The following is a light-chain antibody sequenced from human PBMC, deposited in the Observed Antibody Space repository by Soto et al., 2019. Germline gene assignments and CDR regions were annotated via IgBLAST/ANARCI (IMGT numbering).Light chain of an antibody. CDR1: RSDIGGYNY. V-gene: IGLV2-14*01. J-gene: IGLJ3*02. CDR2: EVN. CDR3: AAWDDSLSGWV. Sequence: QSVLTQPASVSGSPGQSITISCTGTRSDIGGYNYVSWYQHHPGKAPKLLIYEVNTRPSGVSSRFFGSKSGNTASLTISGLQAEDEADYYCAAWDDSLSGWVFGGGTKLTVL.